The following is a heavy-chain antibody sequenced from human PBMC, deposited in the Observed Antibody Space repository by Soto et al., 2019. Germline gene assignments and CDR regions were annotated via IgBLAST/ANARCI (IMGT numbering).Heavy chain of an antibody. V-gene: IGHV2-5*02. J-gene: IGHJ4*02. D-gene: IGHD4-17*01. CDR3: AHSSIRLGYGDDGYDD. Sequence: QIILKESGPPLVKPTQALTLTCSLSGFSLSTSGVAVGWIRQLPGKSLDWLALIYWDDDKRYSPSLKSRLTLTNNTSKYHVVLTMTDMNPADTAAYYCAHSSIRLGYGDDGYDDWGQGTLVAVSS. CDR2: IYWDDDK. CDR1: GFSLSTSGVA.